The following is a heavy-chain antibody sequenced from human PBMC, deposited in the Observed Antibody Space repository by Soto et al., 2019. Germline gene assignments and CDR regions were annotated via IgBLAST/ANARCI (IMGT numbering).Heavy chain of an antibody. Sequence: QVQLVESGGGVVQPGRSLRLSCAASGFTFSSYAMHWVRQAPGKGLEWVAVISYDGSDKYFADSVKGRFTISRDNSKNTLYLQMNSLRAEDTAVYYCARDREAVAGPYYFDYWGQGTLVTVSS. V-gene: IGHV3-30-3*01. CDR1: GFTFSSYA. CDR3: ARDREAVAGPYYFDY. D-gene: IGHD6-19*01. J-gene: IGHJ4*02. CDR2: ISYDGSDK.